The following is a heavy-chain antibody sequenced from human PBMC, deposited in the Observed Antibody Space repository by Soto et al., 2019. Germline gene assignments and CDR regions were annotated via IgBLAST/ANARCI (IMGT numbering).Heavy chain of an antibody. CDR1: GGSFSGYY. V-gene: IGHV4-34*01. J-gene: IGHJ6*03. Sequence: SETLSLTCAVYGGSFSGYYWSWIRQPPGKGLEWIGEINHSGSTNYNPSLKSRVTISVDTSKNQFSLKLSSVTAADTAVYYCARGLHYDSGPPLYHYFMDVWGKGTTVTVSS. CDR3: ARGLHYDSGPPLYHYFMDV. CDR2: INHSGST. D-gene: IGHD5-12*01.